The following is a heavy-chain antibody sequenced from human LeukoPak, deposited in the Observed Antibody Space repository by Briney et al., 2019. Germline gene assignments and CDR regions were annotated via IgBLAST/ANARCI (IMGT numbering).Heavy chain of an antibody. Sequence: PGGSLRLSCAASGFTFSSYWMSWVRQAPGKGLEWVANIKQDGSEKYYVDSVKGRFTISRDNAKNSLYLQMNSLRAEDTAVYYCARDPGIAVAGTGTYYYMDVWGKGTTVTVSS. CDR2: IKQDGSEK. D-gene: IGHD6-19*01. CDR1: GFTFSSYW. J-gene: IGHJ6*03. V-gene: IGHV3-7*01. CDR3: ARDPGIAVAGTGTYYYMDV.